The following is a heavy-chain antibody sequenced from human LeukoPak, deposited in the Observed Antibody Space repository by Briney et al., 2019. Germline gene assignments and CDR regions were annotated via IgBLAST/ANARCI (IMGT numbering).Heavy chain of an antibody. CDR2: INHSGST. V-gene: IGHV4-34*01. D-gene: IGHD5-18*01. J-gene: IGHJ4*02. Sequence: SETLSLTCAVYGGSFSGYYWSWIRQPPGKGLEWIGEINHSGSTNYNPSLKSRVTISVDTSKNQFSLKLSSVTAADTAVYYCASVDTAMVSDYWGQGTLATVSS. CDR3: ASVDTAMVSDY. CDR1: GGSFSGYY.